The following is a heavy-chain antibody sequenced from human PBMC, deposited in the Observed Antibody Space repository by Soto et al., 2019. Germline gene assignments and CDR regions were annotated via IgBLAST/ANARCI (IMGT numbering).Heavy chain of an antibody. D-gene: IGHD3-9*01. CDR3: TADLASILSDYDFDY. J-gene: IGHJ4*02. CDR2: IKSKADGETT. CDR1: GFTFSSAW. Sequence: EVQLVESGGDFVKPGGSLRLSCAASGFTFSSAWMAWVRQAPGKGLECVGRIKSKADGETTDYAAPVKGRFTISRDDSQNTLSLQMNSLEPEDTAVYYCTADLASILSDYDFDYWGQGTLVSVSS. V-gene: IGHV3-15*01.